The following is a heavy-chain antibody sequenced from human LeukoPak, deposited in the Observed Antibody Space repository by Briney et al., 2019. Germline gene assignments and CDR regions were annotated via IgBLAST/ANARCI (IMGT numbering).Heavy chain of an antibody. Sequence: PSETLSFTCSVSGASVSSLHWNWIRQSPGKGLEWIGNIYSPGTTKYNPSLKSRVTLSLDTSKNQFSLRLTSVTAADTAVYFCTRGYYEPFDSWGQGILVTVSS. CDR1: GASVSSLH. CDR3: TRGYYEPFDS. J-gene: IGHJ4*02. D-gene: IGHD3-16*01. CDR2: IYSPGTT. V-gene: IGHV4-59*02.